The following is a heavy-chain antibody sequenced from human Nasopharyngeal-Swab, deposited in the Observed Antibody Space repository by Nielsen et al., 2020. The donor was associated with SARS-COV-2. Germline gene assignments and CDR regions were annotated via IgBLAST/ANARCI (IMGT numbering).Heavy chain of an antibody. V-gene: IGHV3-11*04. CDR3: ARVGQFDY. CDR2: ISSSGGNI. J-gene: IGHJ4*02. CDR1: GFTFSDYY. Sequence: GESLKISCAASGFTFSDYYMSWIRQAPGKGLEWGSYISSSGGNIYYADSVKGRFTISRDNAKNSLYLQMTSLRADDTAVYYCARVGQFDYWGQGTLVTVSS.